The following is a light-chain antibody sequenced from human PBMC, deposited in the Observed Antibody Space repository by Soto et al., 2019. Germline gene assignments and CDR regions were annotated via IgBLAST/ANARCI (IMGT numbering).Light chain of an antibody. V-gene: IGKV3-15*01. CDR2: DAS. J-gene: IGKJ1*01. CDR1: QTIGSN. Sequence: EIVMTQSPAILSVSPGERATLSCRASQTIGSNLAWYQQKPGQPPRLLIYDASTRATDIPARFTGSGSGTEFTLTISSLQSEDFAVYDCQQYNNWPPTWTF. CDR3: QQYNNWPPTWT.